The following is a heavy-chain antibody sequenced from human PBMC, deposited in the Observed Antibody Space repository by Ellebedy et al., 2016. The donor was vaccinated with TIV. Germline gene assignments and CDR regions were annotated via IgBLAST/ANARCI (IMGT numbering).Heavy chain of an antibody. CDR1: GGSISSSSYY. J-gene: IGHJ4*02. V-gene: IGHV4-39*07. CDR2: IYYSGNT. Sequence: SETLSLXXIVSGGSISSSSYYWGWIRQPPGKGLEWIGNIYYSGNTYYTPSLKSRVTISVDTSENQFSLKLSSVTVADTAVYYCAREEGLTTVDYWGQGTLVTVSS. D-gene: IGHD4-17*01. CDR3: AREEGLTTVDY.